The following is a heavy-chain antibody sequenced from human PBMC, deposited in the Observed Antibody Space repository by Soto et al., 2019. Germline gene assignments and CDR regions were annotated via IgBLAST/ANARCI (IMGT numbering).Heavy chain of an antibody. CDR2: IWYDGSNK. CDR3: ARDQGTDYYYGMDV. J-gene: IGHJ6*02. V-gene: IGHV3-33*01. D-gene: IGHD1-1*01. CDR1: GFTFSSYG. Sequence: GGSLRLSCAASGFTFSSYGMHWVRQAPGKGLEWVAVIWYDGSNKYYADSVKGRFTISRDNSKNTLYLQMNSLRAEDTAVYYCARDQGTDYYYGMDVWGQGTPVTVYS.